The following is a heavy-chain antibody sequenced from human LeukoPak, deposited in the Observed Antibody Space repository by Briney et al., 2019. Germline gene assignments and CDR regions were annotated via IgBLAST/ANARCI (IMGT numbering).Heavy chain of an antibody. CDR3: ARNLPAADY. Sequence: SGGSLRLSCAASGFTFSDQSMTWVRQAPGKGLDWVSSISANNLHIFYADSVKGRFTISRDNAKNSLYLQMNNLRAEDTAVYYCARNLPAADYWGQGTLVTVSS. CDR2: ISANNLHI. J-gene: IGHJ4*02. CDR1: GFTFSDQS. V-gene: IGHV3-21*01. D-gene: IGHD2-2*01.